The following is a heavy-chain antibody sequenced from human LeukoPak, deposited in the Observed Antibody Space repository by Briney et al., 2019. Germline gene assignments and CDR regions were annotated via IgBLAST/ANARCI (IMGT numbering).Heavy chain of an antibody. V-gene: IGHV1-18*01. CDR1: GYTFTSYG. Sequence: ASVKVSCKASGYTFTSYGISWVRQAPGQGLEWMGWISAYNGNTNYAQKLQGRVTMTTDTSTSTAYMELRSLRSDDTAVYYCAGDLEQWLPYYFDYWGQGTLVTVSS. D-gene: IGHD6-19*01. CDR2: ISAYNGNT. CDR3: AGDLEQWLPYYFDY. J-gene: IGHJ4*02.